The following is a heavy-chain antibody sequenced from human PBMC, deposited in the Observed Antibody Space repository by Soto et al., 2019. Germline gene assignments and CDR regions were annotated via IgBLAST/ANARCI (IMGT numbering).Heavy chain of an antibody. CDR3: AREPRLLWGLFGY. Sequence: EVQLVESGGGLVKPGGSLRLSCAASGFTFSSYSMNWVRQAPGKGLEWVSSISSSSSYIYYADSVKGRFTISRDNAKNSLYLQMNSLRAEDTAVYYCAREPRLLWGLFGYWCQGTLVTVSS. V-gene: IGHV3-21*01. J-gene: IGHJ4*02. CDR1: GFTFSSYS. CDR2: ISSSSSYI. D-gene: IGHD2-21*01.